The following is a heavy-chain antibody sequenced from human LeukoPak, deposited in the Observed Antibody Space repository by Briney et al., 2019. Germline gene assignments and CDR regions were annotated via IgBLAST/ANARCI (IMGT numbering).Heavy chain of an antibody. CDR3: ARDPTTVTKGLDI. J-gene: IGHJ3*02. Sequence: SETLSLTCTVSGGSISSGGYYWSWIRQHPGKGLEWIGYIYYSGSTYYNPSLKSRVTISVDTSKNQFSLRLSSVTAADTAVYYCARDPTTVTKGLDIWGQGTMVTVSS. CDR2: IYYSGST. V-gene: IGHV4-31*03. D-gene: IGHD4-17*01. CDR1: GGSISSGGYY.